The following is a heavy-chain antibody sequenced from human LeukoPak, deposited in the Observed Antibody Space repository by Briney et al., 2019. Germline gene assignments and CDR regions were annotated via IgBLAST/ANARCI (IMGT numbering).Heavy chain of an antibody. D-gene: IGHD5-18*01. CDR1: GYTFTSYD. Sequence: ASVTVSCKASGYTFTSYDINWVRQAPGQGLEWMGIINPSGGSTSYAQKFKGRVTMTRDTSTSTVYMELSSLRSEDTAVYYCARDEDTAMVWADYWGQGTLVTVSS. CDR2: INPSGGST. CDR3: ARDEDTAMVWADY. J-gene: IGHJ4*02. V-gene: IGHV1-46*03.